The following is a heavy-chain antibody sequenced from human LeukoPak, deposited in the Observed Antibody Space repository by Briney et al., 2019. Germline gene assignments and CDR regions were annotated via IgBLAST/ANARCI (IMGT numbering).Heavy chain of an antibody. CDR2: IRFDGFNK. J-gene: IGHJ2*01. CDR3: ARGGWVREGYYGSGSYYKRSYFDL. Sequence: GGSLRLSCAASGFTFSNYGMHWVRQAPGKGLEWVAFIRFDGFNKYYADSVKGRFTISRDNSKNTMYVQMNSLRAEDTAVYYCARGGWVREGYYGSGSYYKRSYFDLWGRGTLVTVSS. D-gene: IGHD3-10*01. CDR1: GFTFSNYG. V-gene: IGHV3-30*02.